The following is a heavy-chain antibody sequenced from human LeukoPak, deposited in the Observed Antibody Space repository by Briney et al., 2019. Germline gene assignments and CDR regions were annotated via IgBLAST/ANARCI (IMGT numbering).Heavy chain of an antibody. CDR1: GFSLSTYW. CDR3: ARRTREYYYYYYMDV. CDR2: IKQDESEK. V-gene: IGHV3-7*01. Sequence: GGSLRLSCAASGFSLSTYWMSWVRQAPGKGLEWVANIKQDESEKDYVDSVKGRFTISRDNAKNSLYLQMNSLRAEDTAVYYCARRTREYYYYYYMDVWGKGTTVTVSS. D-gene: IGHD5-24*01. J-gene: IGHJ6*03.